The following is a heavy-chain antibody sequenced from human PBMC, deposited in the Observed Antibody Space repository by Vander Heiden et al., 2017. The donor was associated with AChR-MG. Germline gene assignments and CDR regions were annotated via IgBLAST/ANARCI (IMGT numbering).Heavy chain of an antibody. Sequence: QVQLQESGPGLVKPSETLSLTCTVSGGSVSSGSYYWSWIRQPPGKGLEWIGYIYYSGSTNYNPSLKSRVTISVDTSKNQFSLKLSSVTAADTAVYYCARALRYFGSGGIDYWGQGTLVTVSS. CDR3: ARALRYFGSGGIDY. J-gene: IGHJ4*02. CDR2: IYYSGST. CDR1: GGSVSSGSYY. D-gene: IGHD3-9*01. V-gene: IGHV4-61*01.